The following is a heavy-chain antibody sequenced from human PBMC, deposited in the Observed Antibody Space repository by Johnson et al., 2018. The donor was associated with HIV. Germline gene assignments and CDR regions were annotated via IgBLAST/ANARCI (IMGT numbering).Heavy chain of an antibody. CDR1: GFTFSSYG. CDR3: ARDWGLYSSGWYVDAFDI. D-gene: IGHD6-19*01. Sequence: VQLVESGGGVVQPGRSLRLSCAASGFTFSSYGMHWVRQAPGKGLECVAVISYDGSNKYYADSVKGRFTIYRDNSKNTLYLQMNSLRAEDTAVYYCARDWGLYSSGWYVDAFDIWGQGTMVTVSS. V-gene: IGHV3-30*03. J-gene: IGHJ3*02. CDR2: ISYDGSNK.